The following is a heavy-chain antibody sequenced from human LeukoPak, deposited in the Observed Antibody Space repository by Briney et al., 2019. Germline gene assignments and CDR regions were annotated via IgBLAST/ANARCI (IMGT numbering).Heavy chain of an antibody. CDR2: ISGSGGSK. CDR3: AKGKTHYYGPGDS. V-gene: IGHV3-23*01. J-gene: IGHJ4*02. CDR1: GFTFSDYA. D-gene: IGHD3-10*01. Sequence: GGSLRLSCAASGFTFSDYAMSWVRQAPGKGLEWVSAISGSGGSKYYADSVKGRFTMSRDNPKDTMDLQLSSLRVDDTAVYYCAKGKTHYYGPGDSWGQGTLVTVSS.